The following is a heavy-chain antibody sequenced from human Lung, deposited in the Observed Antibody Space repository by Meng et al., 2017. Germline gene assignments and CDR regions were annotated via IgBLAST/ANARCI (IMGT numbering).Heavy chain of an antibody. CDR3: ARFIRGSYIEY. CDR1: GGSISSGGYS. V-gene: IGHV4-30-2*01. Sequence: QLQVQESGSGLVKPSQTLSLTCAVSGGSISSGGYSWSWIRQPPGKGLEWIGYTYHSGSTYYNPSLKSRVTISVDRSKNQFSLKVSSVTAADTAIYYCARFIRGSYIEYWGQGTLVTVSS. CDR2: TYHSGST. D-gene: IGHD1-26*01. J-gene: IGHJ4*02.